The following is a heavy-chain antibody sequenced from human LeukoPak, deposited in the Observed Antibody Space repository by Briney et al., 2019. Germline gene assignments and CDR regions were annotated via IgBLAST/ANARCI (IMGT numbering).Heavy chain of an antibody. CDR3: ARVSYYDSSGYYYDYFDY. D-gene: IGHD3-22*01. CDR1: GGSFSGYY. Sequence: PSETLSLTCAVYGGSFSGYYWSWIRQPPGKGLEWIGEINHSGSTNCNPSLKSRVTISVDTSKNQFSLKLSSVTAADTAVYYCARVSYYDSSGYYYDYFDYWGQGTLVTVSS. V-gene: IGHV4-34*01. CDR2: INHSGST. J-gene: IGHJ4*02.